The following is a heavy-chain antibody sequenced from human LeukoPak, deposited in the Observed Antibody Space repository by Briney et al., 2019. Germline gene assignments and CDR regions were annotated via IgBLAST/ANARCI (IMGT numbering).Heavy chain of an antibody. CDR1: GGSISSYY. D-gene: IGHD6-13*01. V-gene: IGHV4-4*07. CDR2: IYTSGST. Sequence: TSETLSLTCTVSGGSISSYYWSWIRQPAGKGLERIGRIYTSGSTNYNPSLKSRVTMSVDTSKNQFSLKLSSVTAADTAVYYCARDTLFVSGYSSSWYGMDVWGQGTTATVSS. J-gene: IGHJ6*02. CDR3: ARDTLFVSGYSSSWYGMDV.